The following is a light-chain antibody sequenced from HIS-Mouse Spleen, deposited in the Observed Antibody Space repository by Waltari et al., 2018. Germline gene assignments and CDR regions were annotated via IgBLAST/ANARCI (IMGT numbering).Light chain of an antibody. CDR1: QGISSY. Sequence: AIRMTQSPSSFSASTGDRVTITCRASQGISSYLAWYQQKPGKAPKLLIYAASTLQRGVPSRFSGSGSGTDFTLTISCLQSEDFATYYCQQYYSYRFTFGPGTKVDIK. CDR3: QQYYSYRFT. CDR2: AAS. J-gene: IGKJ3*01. V-gene: IGKV1-8*01.